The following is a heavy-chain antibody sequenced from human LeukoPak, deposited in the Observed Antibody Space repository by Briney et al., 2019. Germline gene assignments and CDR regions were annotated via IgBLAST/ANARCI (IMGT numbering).Heavy chain of an antibody. D-gene: IGHD2-2*01. J-gene: IGHJ4*02. V-gene: IGHV3-73*01. Sequence: GGSLRLSSAASGFTFSGSAMHWVRQASGKGLEWVGRISSKANSYATAYAASVKGRFTISRDDSKNTAYLQMNSLKTEDTAVYYCTRPGRYCSSTSCSGDYWGQGTLVTVSS. CDR3: TRPGRYCSSTSCSGDY. CDR2: ISSKANSYAT. CDR1: GFTFSGSA.